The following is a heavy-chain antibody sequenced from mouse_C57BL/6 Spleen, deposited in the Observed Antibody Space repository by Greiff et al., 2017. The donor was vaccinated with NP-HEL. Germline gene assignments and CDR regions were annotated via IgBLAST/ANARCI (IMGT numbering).Heavy chain of an antibody. Sequence: VQLQQSGAELVKPGASVKLSCKASGYTFTSYWMHWVKQRPGQGLEWIGMIHPNSGSTNYNEKFKSKATLTVDKSSSTAYMQLSSLTSEDSAVYYCARSMVTTGYYAMDYWGQGTSVTVSS. CDR2: IHPNSGST. CDR1: GYTFTSYW. V-gene: IGHV1-64*01. J-gene: IGHJ4*01. D-gene: IGHD2-2*01. CDR3: ARSMVTTGYYAMDY.